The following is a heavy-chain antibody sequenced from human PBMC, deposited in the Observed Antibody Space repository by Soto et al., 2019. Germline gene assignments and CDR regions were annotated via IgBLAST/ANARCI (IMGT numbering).Heavy chain of an antibody. J-gene: IGHJ4*02. CDR1: GYYISSGYY. Sequence: SETLSLTCAVSGYYISSGYYWGWIRQPPGQGLEWIGSIYNSGSTYYNPSLKSRVTISVDTSKNQFSLKLSYVTAAEPAVYYWARAWGLTRGGLDYWGQGTLVTVSS. CDR3: ARAWGLTRGGLDY. D-gene: IGHD7-27*01. CDR2: IYNSGST. V-gene: IGHV4-38-2*01.